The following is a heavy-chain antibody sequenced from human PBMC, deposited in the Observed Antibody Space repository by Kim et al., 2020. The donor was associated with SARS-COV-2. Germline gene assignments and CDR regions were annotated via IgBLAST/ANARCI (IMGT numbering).Heavy chain of an antibody. CDR3: ARSAQVQAGWFDP. V-gene: IGHV1-46*01. Sequence: YAQKFQGRVTMTRDTSTSTVYMELSSLRSEDTAVYYCARSAQVQAGWFDPWGQGTLVTVSS. J-gene: IGHJ5*02.